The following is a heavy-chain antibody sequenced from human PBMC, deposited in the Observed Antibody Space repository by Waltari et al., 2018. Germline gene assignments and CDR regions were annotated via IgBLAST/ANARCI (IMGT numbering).Heavy chain of an antibody. J-gene: IGHJ5*02. V-gene: IGHV4-59*01. Sequence: QVQLQESGPGLVKPSETLSLTCTVSGGSISSYYWSWIRQPPGKGLEWIGYIYYSGSTNYNPSLKRRVTISVDTSKNQCALKLSAVTAADTAVYYCARGTIELAPWGQGTLVTVSS. CDR1: GGSISSYY. CDR2: IYYSGST. D-gene: IGHD1-1*01. CDR3: ARGTIELAP.